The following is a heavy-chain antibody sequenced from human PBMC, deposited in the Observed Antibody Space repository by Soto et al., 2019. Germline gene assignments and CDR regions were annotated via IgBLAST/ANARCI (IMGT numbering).Heavy chain of an antibody. D-gene: IGHD5-18*01. CDR1: EFTFDDYA. J-gene: IGHJ4*02. Sequence: DVQLVESGGGLVPPGRSLRLSCVASEFTFDDYAMHWVRQAPGKGLEWVSGINWNSGSKGYADSVKGRITISRDNAKKSLYLQMNSLRPEDTAFYYCAKDMLGNTAMIDYWGQGTLVTVSS. V-gene: IGHV3-9*01. CDR2: INWNSGSK. CDR3: AKDMLGNTAMIDY.